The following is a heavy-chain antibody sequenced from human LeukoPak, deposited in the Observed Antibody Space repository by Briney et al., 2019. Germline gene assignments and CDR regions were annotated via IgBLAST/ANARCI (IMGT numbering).Heavy chain of an antibody. V-gene: IGHV1-46*01. CDR1: GYTFTSYY. CDR2: INPSGGST. D-gene: IGHD3-16*01. J-gene: IGHJ6*03. CDR3: ARAGGIYYYYMDV. Sequence: ASVKVSCKASGYTFTSYYMHWVRQAPGQGLEWMGIINPSGGSTSYAQKFQGRVTMTTDTSTSTAYMELRSLRSDDTAVYYCARAGGIYYYYMDVWGKGTTVTISS.